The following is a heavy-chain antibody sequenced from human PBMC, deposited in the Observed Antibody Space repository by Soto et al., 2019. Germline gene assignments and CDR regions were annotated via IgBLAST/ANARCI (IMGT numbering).Heavy chain of an antibody. CDR1: GFTISSNY. Sequence: EVQLVESGGGLVQPGGSLRLSCAVTGFTISSNYMNWVRQAPGKGLEWVSVMYAAGSTYYEDSVKGRFNTSRDNSKNTVYLQMNSLRGEGTAVYYCARGSNSNNWKLFDYWGQGTLVNVSS. CDR2: MYAAGST. V-gene: IGHV3-66*01. J-gene: IGHJ4*02. CDR3: ARGSNSNNWKLFDY. D-gene: IGHD1-1*01.